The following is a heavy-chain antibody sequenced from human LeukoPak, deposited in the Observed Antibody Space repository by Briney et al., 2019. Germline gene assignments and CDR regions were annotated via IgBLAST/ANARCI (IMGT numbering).Heavy chain of an antibody. D-gene: IGHD3-22*01. J-gene: IGHJ4*02. CDR1: GFTFDDYA. CDR3: AKGQWLLKDYFDY. Sequence: GRSLRLSCAASGFTFDDYAMHWVRQAPGKGLEWVSGISWNSGSIGYADSVKGRFTISRDNAKNSLYLQMNSLRAEDTALYYCAKGQWLLKDYFDYWGQGTLVTVSS. CDR2: ISWNSGSI. V-gene: IGHV3-9*01.